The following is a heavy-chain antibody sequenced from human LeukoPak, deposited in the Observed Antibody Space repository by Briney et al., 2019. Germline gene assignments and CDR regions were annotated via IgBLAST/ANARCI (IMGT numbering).Heavy chain of an antibody. D-gene: IGHD1-7*01. J-gene: IGHJ5*02. CDR2: ISYTGST. V-gene: IGHV4-59*01. CDR3: ARTIKRGNYYWFDP. Sequence: PSETLSLTCTVSGGSISIYYRSWIRQPPGEGLEWIGFISYTGSTNYNPSLKSRVTVSVDTSKNQFSLKVTSVTAADTAVYYCARTIKRGNYYWFDPWGQGTLVTVSS. CDR1: GGSISIYY.